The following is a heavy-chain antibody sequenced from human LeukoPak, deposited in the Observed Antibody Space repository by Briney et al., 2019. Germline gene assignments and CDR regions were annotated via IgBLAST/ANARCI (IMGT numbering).Heavy chain of an antibody. CDR3: AKYKFGYSSGWYTWFDP. V-gene: IGHV3-23*01. D-gene: IGHD6-19*01. CDR1: GFTFSSYA. CDR2: ISGSGGST. J-gene: IGHJ5*02. Sequence: PGGSLRLSYAASGFTFSSYAMSWVRQAPGKGLEWVSAISGSGGSTYYADSVKGRFTISRDNSKNTLYLQMNSLRAEDTAVYYCAKYKFGYSSGWYTWFDPWGQGTLVTVSS.